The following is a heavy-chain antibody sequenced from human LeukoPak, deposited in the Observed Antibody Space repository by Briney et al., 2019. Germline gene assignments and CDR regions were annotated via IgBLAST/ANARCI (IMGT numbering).Heavy chain of an antibody. D-gene: IGHD3-9*01. CDR1: GFTFDDYA. CDR3: AKGGNYDILTGYYFDY. CDR2: ISWNSGSI. Sequence: GGSLRPSCAASGFTFDDYAMHWVRQAPGKGLEWVSGISWNSGSIGYADSVKGRFTISRDNAKNSLYLQMNSLRAEDTALYYCAKGGNYDILTGYYFDYWGQGTLVTVSS. V-gene: IGHV3-9*01. J-gene: IGHJ4*02.